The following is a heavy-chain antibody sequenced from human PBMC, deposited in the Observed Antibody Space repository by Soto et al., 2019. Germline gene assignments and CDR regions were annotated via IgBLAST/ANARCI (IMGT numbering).Heavy chain of an antibody. J-gene: IGHJ4*02. D-gene: IGHD3-10*01. CDR3: ATGRGGSGSLTPRVDF. Sequence: EVQLLEYGGGLVQPGGSLRLSCAASGFTFNNYAMTWVRQAPGKGLEWVSAISGGGDTTSYADSVKGRFTVSRDGSKNTLYLQMSSLRAEDTALYYCATGRGGSGSLTPRVDFWGQGTLVTVSS. CDR1: GFTFNNYA. V-gene: IGHV3-23*01. CDR2: ISGGGDTT.